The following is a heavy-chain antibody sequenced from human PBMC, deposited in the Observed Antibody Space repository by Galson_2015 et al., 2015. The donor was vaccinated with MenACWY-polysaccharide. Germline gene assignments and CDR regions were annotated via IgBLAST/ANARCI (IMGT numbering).Heavy chain of an antibody. CDR3: AREGSRIVFHAFDT. V-gene: IGHV3-33*01. D-gene: IGHD6-13*01. CDR2: IQYDGSQI. Sequence: SLRLSCAASGSRFSNSGMHWVRQAPGKGLEWVAVIQYDGSQIVYADSVKGRFTISRDNSKNTLFLEMNSLGAEDTAVYYCAREGSRIVFHAFDTWGQGTMVTVSS. J-gene: IGHJ3*02. CDR1: GSRFSNSG.